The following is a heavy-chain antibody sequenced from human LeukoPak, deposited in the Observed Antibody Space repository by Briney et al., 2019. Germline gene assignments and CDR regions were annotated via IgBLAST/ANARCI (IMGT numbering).Heavy chain of an antibody. CDR3: AKDHDSSSWYYFDY. J-gene: IGHJ4*02. CDR1: GFTFSSYA. V-gene: IGHV3-23*01. Sequence: PGGSLRLSCAASGFTFSSYAMSWVRQAPGKGLEWVSAISGSGGSTYYADSVKDRFTISRDNSKNTLYLQMNSLRAEDTAVYYCAKDHDSSSWYYFDYWGQGTLVTVSS. CDR2: ISGSGGST. D-gene: IGHD6-13*01.